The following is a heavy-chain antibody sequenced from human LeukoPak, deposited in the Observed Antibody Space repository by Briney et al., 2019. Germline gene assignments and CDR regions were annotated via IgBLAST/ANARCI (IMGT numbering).Heavy chain of an antibody. D-gene: IGHD6-19*01. V-gene: IGHV3-7*01. CDR2: IKQDGSEK. CDR3: ARQGKAVAGGFDS. CDR1: GFTFSSYW. Sequence: GGSLRLSCAASGFTFSSYWMSWVRQAPGKGLEWVANIKQDGSEKYYVDSVKGRFTISRDNAKNSLYLQMNSLRAEDTAVYYCARQGKAVAGGFDSWGQGTLVTVSS. J-gene: IGHJ4*02.